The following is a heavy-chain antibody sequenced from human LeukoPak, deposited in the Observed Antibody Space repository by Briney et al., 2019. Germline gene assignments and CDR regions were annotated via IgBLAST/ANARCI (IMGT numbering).Heavy chain of an antibody. V-gene: IGHV1-69*01. CDR2: IIPIFGTA. CDR3: ATPKRWHCSGGSCYGYYYYGMDV. J-gene: IGHJ6*04. D-gene: IGHD2-15*01. Sequence: SVKVSCKASGGTFSSYAISWVRQAPGQGLEWTGGIIPIFGTANYAQKFLGRVTITADESTSTAYMELSSLRSEDTAVYYCATPKRWHCSGGSCYGYYYYGMDVWGKGTTVTVSS. CDR1: GGTFSSYA.